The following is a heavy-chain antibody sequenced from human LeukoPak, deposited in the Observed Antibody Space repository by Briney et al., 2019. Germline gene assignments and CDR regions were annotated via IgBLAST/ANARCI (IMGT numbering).Heavy chain of an antibody. CDR3: ARDKRRQWPPYYFDY. Sequence: SETLSLTCTVSGYSINNDYFWGWIRQPPGKGLEWIGSIYHSGSTYYNPSLKSRVTISVDTSKNQFSLRLSSVTAADTAVYYCARDKRRQWPPYYFDYWGQGTLVTVSS. J-gene: IGHJ4*02. CDR2: IYHSGST. V-gene: IGHV4-38-2*02. CDR1: GYSINNDYF. D-gene: IGHD6-19*01.